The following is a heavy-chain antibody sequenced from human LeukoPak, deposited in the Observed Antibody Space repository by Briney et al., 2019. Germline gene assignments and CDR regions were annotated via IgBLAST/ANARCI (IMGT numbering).Heavy chain of an antibody. V-gene: IGHV4-59*08. D-gene: IGHD6-19*01. CDR2: IYYSGST. CDR3: ACCIAVAVLFDY. CDR1: GGSISSYY. J-gene: IGHJ4*02. Sequence: SETLSLTCTVSGGSISSYYWSWIRQPPGKGLEWIGYIYYSGSTNYNPSLKSRVTISVDTSKNQFSLKLSSVTAADTAVYYCACCIAVAVLFDYWGKGTLVTVSS.